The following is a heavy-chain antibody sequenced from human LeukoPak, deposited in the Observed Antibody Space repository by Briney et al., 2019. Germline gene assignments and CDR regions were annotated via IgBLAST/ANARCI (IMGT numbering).Heavy chain of an antibody. CDR1: GFTFSSYS. J-gene: IGHJ6*02. CDR3: ARDTFRTDDFWSGYYNYYYYGMDV. D-gene: IGHD3-3*01. CDR2: ISSSSSYI. V-gene: IGHV3-21*01. Sequence: GGSLRLSCAASGFTFSSYSMNWVRQAPGKGLEWVSSISSSSSYIYYADSVKGRFTISRDNAKNSLYLQMNSLRAEDTAVYYCARDTFRTDDFWSGYYNYYYYGMDVWGQGTTVTVSS.